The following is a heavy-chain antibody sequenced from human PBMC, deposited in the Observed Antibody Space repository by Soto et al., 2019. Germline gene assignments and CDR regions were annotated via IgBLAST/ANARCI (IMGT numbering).Heavy chain of an antibody. CDR1: GFTLSSYA. D-gene: IGHD2-15*01. V-gene: IGHV3-23*01. CDR3: AKDVDVVVVVAATETGFDY. CDR2: ISGSGGST. Sequence: GGSLRLSCAASGFTLSSYAMSWVRQAPGKGLEWVSAISGSGGSTYYADSVKGRFTISRDNSKNTLYLQMNSLRAEDTAVYYCAKDVDVVVVVAATETGFDYWGQGTLVTVSS. J-gene: IGHJ4*02.